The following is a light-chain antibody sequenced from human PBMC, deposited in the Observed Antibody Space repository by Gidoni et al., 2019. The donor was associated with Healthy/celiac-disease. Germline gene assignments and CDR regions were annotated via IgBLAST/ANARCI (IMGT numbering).Light chain of an antibody. J-gene: IGKJ1*01. Sequence: IQMTQSPSTLSASVGDRVTITCRASQSISSWLAWYQQKPGKAPKLLIYKASSLESGVPSRFSGSGSETKFTLTISSLQPDDFATYYCQQYNSSTWTFGQGTKVEIK. V-gene: IGKV1-5*03. CDR3: QQYNSSTWT. CDR2: KAS. CDR1: QSISSW.